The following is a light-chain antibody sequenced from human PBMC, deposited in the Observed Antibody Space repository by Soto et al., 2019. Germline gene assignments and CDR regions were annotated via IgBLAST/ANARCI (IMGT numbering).Light chain of an antibody. CDR3: AAWDDSRNGLG. CDR2: NNN. CDR1: SSNIGPNA. J-gene: IGLJ1*01. Sequence: QSVLTQPPSASGTPGQKVTISCSGSSSNIGPNAVNWYQQLPGTAPKLLLYNNNQRPSGVSDRFSGSKSGTSASLAISGLQCDDEADYHCAAWDDSRNGLGVGTGTKLTVL. V-gene: IGLV1-44*01.